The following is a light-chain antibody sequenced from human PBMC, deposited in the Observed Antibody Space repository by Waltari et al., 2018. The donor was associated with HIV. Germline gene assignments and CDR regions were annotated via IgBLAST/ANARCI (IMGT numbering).Light chain of an antibody. CDR1: QSVLYRSINKNF. CDR2: WAS. CDR3: QQYYSTLFT. V-gene: IGKV4-1*01. J-gene: IGKJ5*01. Sequence: DIVMTQSPDSLAVSLGERATINCKSSQSVLYRSINKNFLAWYQQKPGQPPKLLIYWASTRESGVPDRFSGSGSGTDFTLTISSLQAEDVAVYYCQQYYSTLFTFGQGTRLEIK.